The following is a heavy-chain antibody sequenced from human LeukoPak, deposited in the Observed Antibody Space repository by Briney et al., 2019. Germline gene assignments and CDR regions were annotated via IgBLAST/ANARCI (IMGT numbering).Heavy chain of an antibody. D-gene: IGHD3-3*01. CDR1: GYTFTSYD. J-gene: IGHJ4*02. CDR2: MNPNSGNT. V-gene: IGHV1-8*01. CDR3: ARGGIYDFWSGYDY. Sequence: ASVKVSCKASGYTFTSYDINWVRQATGQGLEWMGWMNPNSGNTGYAQKFQGRVTMTRNTSISTAYMELSSLRSEDTAVYHCARGGIYDFWSGYDYWGQGTLVTVSS.